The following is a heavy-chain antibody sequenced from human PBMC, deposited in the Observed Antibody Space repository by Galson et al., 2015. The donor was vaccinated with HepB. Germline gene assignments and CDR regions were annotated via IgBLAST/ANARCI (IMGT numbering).Heavy chain of an antibody. D-gene: IGHD3-22*01. Sequence: SLRLSCAAPGFIFSSYGLHWVRQAPGKGLEWLAIISSDGTKTYCADSVKGRFTISRDKSRNTIYLEMNSLRPADTAVYYCAKDGEMDTYRYGYYLDLWGQGTLVTVSS. CDR3: AKDGEMDTYRYGYYLDL. CDR2: ISSDGTKT. V-gene: IGHV3-30*18. J-gene: IGHJ4*02. CDR1: GFIFSSYG.